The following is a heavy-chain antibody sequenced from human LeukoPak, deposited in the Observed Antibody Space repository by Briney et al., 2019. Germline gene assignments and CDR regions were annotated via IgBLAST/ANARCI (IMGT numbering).Heavy chain of an antibody. CDR3: ARTGGWLSNFDF. CDR1: GFILNTYP. J-gene: IGHJ4*02. V-gene: IGHV3-48*04. Sequence: GGSVRLSCAASGFILNTYPMNWVRQTPGKGLEWIAYIGSGSSTIYYADSVKGRLTVSSDNAKNTLFLQINSLRAEDTAVYYCARTGGWLSNFDFWGEGSLVAVSS. D-gene: IGHD5-24*01. CDR2: IGSGSSTI.